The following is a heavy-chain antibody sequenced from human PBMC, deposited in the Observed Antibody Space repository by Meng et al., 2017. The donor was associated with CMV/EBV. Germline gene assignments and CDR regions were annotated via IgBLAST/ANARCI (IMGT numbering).Heavy chain of an antibody. CDR3: ARVGPRVTFVGFSFDF. Sequence: GESLKISCAASGFTFRTYNMNWVRQAPGKGLEWVSSITSSSDYVRYAGSVKGRFTISRDNAKNALYLQMNNVRVEDTAVYYCARVGPRVTFVGFSFDFWGLGTLVTVSS. CDR1: GFTFRTYN. J-gene: IGHJ4*02. D-gene: IGHD3/OR15-3a*01. V-gene: IGHV3-21*01. CDR2: ITSSSDYV.